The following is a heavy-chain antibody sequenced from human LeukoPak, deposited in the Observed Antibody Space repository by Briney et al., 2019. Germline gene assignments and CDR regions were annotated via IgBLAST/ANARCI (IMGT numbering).Heavy chain of an antibody. Sequence: ASVKVSCKASGYTFTSYGISWVRQAPGQGLEWMGWISAYNGNTNYAQKLQGRVTMTTDTSTSTAYMELRSLRSDDTAVYYCARDRLGYYSSSWYLAQAYWSQGTLVTVSS. CDR1: GYTFTSYG. J-gene: IGHJ4*02. CDR3: ARDRLGYYSSSWYLAQAY. D-gene: IGHD6-13*01. V-gene: IGHV1-18*01. CDR2: ISAYNGNT.